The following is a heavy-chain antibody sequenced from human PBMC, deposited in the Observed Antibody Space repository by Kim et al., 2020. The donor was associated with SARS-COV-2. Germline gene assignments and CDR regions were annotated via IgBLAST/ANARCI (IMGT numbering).Heavy chain of an antibody. V-gene: IGHV3-11*06. Sequence: DSVKGRFTIARDNAKNSRYLQRNSLRAEDTAVYYCARDYYDSSGYDAFDIWGQGTMVTVSS. J-gene: IGHJ3*02. CDR3: ARDYYDSSGYDAFDI. D-gene: IGHD3-22*01.